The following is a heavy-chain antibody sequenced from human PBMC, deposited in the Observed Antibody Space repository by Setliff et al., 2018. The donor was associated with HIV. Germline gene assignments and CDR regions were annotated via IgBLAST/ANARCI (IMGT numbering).Heavy chain of an antibody. CDR1: GGSFSGYY. J-gene: IGHJ5*02. D-gene: IGHD3-3*01. V-gene: IGHV4-34*01. CDR3: ARDNYNFWSGP. Sequence: LSLTCAVYGGSFSGYYWSWIRQPPGKGLEWIGEINHSGSTNYNPSLKSRVTISADTSKNQFSLKLSSVTAADTAVYYCARDNYNFWSGPWGQGTLVTVSS. CDR2: INHSGST.